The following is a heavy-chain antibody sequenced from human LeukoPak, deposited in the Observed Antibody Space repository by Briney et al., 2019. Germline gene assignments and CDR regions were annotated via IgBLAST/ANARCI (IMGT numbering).Heavy chain of an antibody. CDR1: GFIFTNYA. V-gene: IGHV3-23*01. J-gene: IGHJ3*01. Sequence: PGGSLRLSCAASGFIFTNYAMTWVRQAPGKGLEWVSVIGASGADTYYSDSVKGRFTVSRDNSQNTLFLHMSSLRAEDTAVYFCARRPGDTSGYYLGAFHDWGQGTTVTVSS. CDR2: IGASGADT. D-gene: IGHD3-22*01. CDR3: ARRPGDTSGYYLGAFHD.